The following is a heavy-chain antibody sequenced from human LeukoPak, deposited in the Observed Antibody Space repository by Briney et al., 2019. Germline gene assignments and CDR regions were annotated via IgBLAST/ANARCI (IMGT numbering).Heavy chain of an antibody. D-gene: IGHD6-13*01. V-gene: IGHV3-7*04. Sequence: GGSLRLSCAASGFSLSNIWMSWVRQAPGKGLEWVANIKEDGSEKYYVDSVKGRFTISRDNAKNSLYLQMNSLRAEDTAVYYCVREGSSWGYYFDYWGPGTLVTVSS. CDR1: GFSLSNIW. CDR2: IKEDGSEK. CDR3: VREGSSWGYYFDY. J-gene: IGHJ4*02.